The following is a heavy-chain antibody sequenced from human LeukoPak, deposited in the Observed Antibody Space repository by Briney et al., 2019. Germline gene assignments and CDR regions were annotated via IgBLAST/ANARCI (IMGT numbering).Heavy chain of an antibody. D-gene: IGHD3-16*01. V-gene: IGHV3-7*01. CDR1: GFTFSRYW. Sequence: GGSLRLSCAASGFTFSRYWMSWVRQAPGKGLEWVANIKQDASEKYYVDSVKGRFTISRDNAKNSMYLQMNNLRVEDTALYYCARDIDRYYGDYWGQGTLVTVSS. CDR2: IKQDASEK. CDR3: ARDIDRYYGDY. J-gene: IGHJ4*02.